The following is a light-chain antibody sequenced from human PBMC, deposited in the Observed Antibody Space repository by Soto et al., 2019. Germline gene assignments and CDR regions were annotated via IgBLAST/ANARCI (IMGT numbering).Light chain of an antibody. V-gene: IGKV4-1*01. CDR2: WAS. CDR3: QQYYSTPYT. CDR1: QSVLYSSNNKNY. Sequence: DIVMTQSPDSLAVSLGERATINCKSSQSVLYSSNNKNYLAWYQQKPGQPPTLLIYWASTRASGVPDRFSGSGSGTDFTLTISSLLAEDVAVYYCQQYYSTPYTFGQGTKLEIK. J-gene: IGKJ2*01.